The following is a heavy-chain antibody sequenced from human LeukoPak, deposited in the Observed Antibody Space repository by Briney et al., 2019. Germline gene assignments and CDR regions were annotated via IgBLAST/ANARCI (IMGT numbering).Heavy chain of an antibody. CDR2: ISSSSSTI. Sequence: GGSPRLSCAASGFTFSSYSMNWVRQAPGKGLECVSYISSSSSTIYYADSVKGRFTISRDNAKNSLYLQMNSLRAEDTAVYYCARDGSGSYHDAFDIWGQGTMVTVSS. CDR1: GFTFSSYS. CDR3: ARDGSGSYHDAFDI. V-gene: IGHV3-48*01. D-gene: IGHD1-26*01. J-gene: IGHJ3*02.